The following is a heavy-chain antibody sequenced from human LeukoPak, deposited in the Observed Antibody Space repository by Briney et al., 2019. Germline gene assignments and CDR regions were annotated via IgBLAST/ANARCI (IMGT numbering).Heavy chain of an antibody. J-gene: IGHJ4*02. V-gene: IGHV5-10-1*01. CDR2: SDPSNSYT. CDR1: GYSFISYW. Sequence: GESLKISCKGSGYSFISYWISWVRQMPGKGLEWMGRSDPSNSYTNYRPSFQGHVTISADKSISTAYLQWSSLKASDTAMYYCARSPTYYDSSGYYRWDYFDYWGQGTLVTVSS. CDR3: ARSPTYYDSSGYYRWDYFDY. D-gene: IGHD3-22*01.